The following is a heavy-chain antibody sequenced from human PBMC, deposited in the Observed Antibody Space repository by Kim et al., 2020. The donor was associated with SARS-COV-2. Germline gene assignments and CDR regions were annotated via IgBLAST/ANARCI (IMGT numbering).Heavy chain of an antibody. J-gene: IGHJ4*02. Sequence: SVKGRFTISRDNAKTSLYLQMNSLRAEDTAVYYCARGVTYYDFWSGYYFDYWGQGTLVTVSS. D-gene: IGHD3-3*01. V-gene: IGHV3-21*01. CDR3: ARGVTYYDFWSGYYFDY.